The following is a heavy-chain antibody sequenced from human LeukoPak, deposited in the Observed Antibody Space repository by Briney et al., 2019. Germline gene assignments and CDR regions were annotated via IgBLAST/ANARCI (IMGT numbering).Heavy chain of an antibody. V-gene: IGHV3-7*03. CDR2: IKEDGSET. D-gene: IGHD2-8*02. Sequence: PGGSLRLSCVASGLSFNSRWMDWVRRAPGQGLEWVASIKEDGSETHYVDSVRGRFTISRDNDKNSLYLQMNNLRAEDTAMYYCARDGGWWRFDFWGQGALVTVSS. CDR3: ARDGGWWRFDF. CDR1: GLSFNSRW. J-gene: IGHJ4*02.